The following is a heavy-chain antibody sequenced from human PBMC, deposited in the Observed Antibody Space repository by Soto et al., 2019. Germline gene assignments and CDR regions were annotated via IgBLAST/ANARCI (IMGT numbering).Heavy chain of an antibody. CDR1: GGSFSGYY. D-gene: IGHD3-16*01. CDR2: INHSGST. Sequence: QVQLQQWGAGLLKPSETLSLTCAVYGGSFSGYYWSWIRQPPGKGLEWIGEINHSGSTNDNPSLMSRVTISVDTSKNQFSLTLSSVTAADTAVYYCARVPIWGRTGFDYWGQGTLVTVSS. V-gene: IGHV4-34*01. J-gene: IGHJ4*02. CDR3: ARVPIWGRTGFDY.